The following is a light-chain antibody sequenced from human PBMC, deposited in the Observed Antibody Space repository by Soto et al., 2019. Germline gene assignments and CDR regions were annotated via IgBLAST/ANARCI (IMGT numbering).Light chain of an antibody. CDR1: ISDVGNYHL. J-gene: IGLJ3*02. CDR3: CAYAGSSTLG. V-gene: IGLV2-23*01. Sequence: QSVLTQPASVSGSPGQSITISCIGIISDVGNYHLVSWYQQHPGKAPKLMIYEGSKRPSGVSKRFSGSKSGNTASLTISGLEAEDEADYYCCAYAGSSTLGFCGGTKLTVL. CDR2: EGS.